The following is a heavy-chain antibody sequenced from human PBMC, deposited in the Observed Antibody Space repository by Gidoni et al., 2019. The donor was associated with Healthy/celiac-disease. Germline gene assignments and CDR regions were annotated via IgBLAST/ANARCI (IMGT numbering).Heavy chain of an antibody. CDR2: IWYDGSNK. J-gene: IGHJ4*02. Sequence: QVQLVESGGGVVQPGRSLRLSCAASGFTFSSYGMHGVRQAPGKGLEWVAVIWYDGSNKYYADSVKGRFTISRDNSKNTLYLQMNSLRAEDTAVYYCARDGAATASSSWSLYFDYWGQGTLVTVSS. D-gene: IGHD6-13*01. V-gene: IGHV3-33*01. CDR1: GFTFSSYG. CDR3: ARDGAATASSSWSLYFDY.